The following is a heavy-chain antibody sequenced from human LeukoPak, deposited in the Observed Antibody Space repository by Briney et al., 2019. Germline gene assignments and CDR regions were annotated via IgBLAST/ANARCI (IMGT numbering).Heavy chain of an antibody. D-gene: IGHD3-22*01. CDR2: INPNSGGT. V-gene: IGHV1-2*06. J-gene: IGHJ3*02. CDR3: ARSGFITMSALDAFDI. Sequence: ASVKVSCKASGYTFTGYYMHWVRQAPGQGLEWMGRINPNSGGTNYAQKFQGRVTMTRDTSISTAYMELSRLRSDDTAVYYCARSGFITMSALDAFDIWGQGTMVTVSS. CDR1: GYTFTGYY.